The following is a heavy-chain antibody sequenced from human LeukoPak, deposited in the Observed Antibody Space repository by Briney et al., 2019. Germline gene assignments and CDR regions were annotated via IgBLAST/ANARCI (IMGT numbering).Heavy chain of an antibody. CDR3: ARLTPTYYYDSSGYSSSDDY. J-gene: IGHJ4*02. D-gene: IGHD3-22*01. CDR2: IYHSGST. Sequence: SETLSLTCAVSGYSISSGYFWGWTRQPPGKGLEWIGSIYHSGSTYYNPSLKSRVTISVDTSKNQFSLKLSSVTAADTAVYYCARLTPTYYYDSSGYSSSDDYWGQGTLVTVSS. CDR1: GYSISSGYF. V-gene: IGHV4-38-2*01.